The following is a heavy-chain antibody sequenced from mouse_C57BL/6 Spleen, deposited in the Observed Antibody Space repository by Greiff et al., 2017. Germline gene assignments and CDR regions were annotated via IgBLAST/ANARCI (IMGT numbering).Heavy chain of an antibody. Sequence: EVMLVESGGGLVKPGGSLKLSCAASGFTFSDYGMHWVRQAPEKGLEWVAYISSGSSTIYYADTVTGRFPISRDNAKNTLFLQMTSLRSEDTAMYYCARRGITTVVATGAMGYWGQGAAVTVSS. CDR3: ARRGITTVVATGAMGY. V-gene: IGHV5-17*01. J-gene: IGHJ4*01. CDR1: GFTFSDYG. CDR2: ISSGSSTI. D-gene: IGHD1-1*01.